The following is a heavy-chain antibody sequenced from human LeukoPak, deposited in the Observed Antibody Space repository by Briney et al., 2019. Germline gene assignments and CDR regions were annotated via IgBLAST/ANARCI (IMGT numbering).Heavy chain of an antibody. Sequence: PGRSLRLSCAASGFTFSSYGMHWVRHAPGKGLEWVAVISYDGSNKYYADSVKGRFTISRDKSKNTLYLQMNSLRAEDTAVYYCARHIVATTGEDWFDPWGQGTLVTVSS. J-gene: IGHJ5*02. D-gene: IGHD5-12*01. V-gene: IGHV3-30*03. CDR2: ISYDGSNK. CDR1: GFTFSSYG. CDR3: ARHIVATTGEDWFDP.